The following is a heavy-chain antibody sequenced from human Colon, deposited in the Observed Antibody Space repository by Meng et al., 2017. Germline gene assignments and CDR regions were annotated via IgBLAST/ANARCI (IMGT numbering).Heavy chain of an antibody. D-gene: IGHD3-22*01. CDR3: AKDYYDSSGFPSFDY. Sequence: GESLKISCAASGFTFSSHAMSWVRQAPGKGLEWLSHVSGSGYTTYYADSVKGRVTISRDNSKNTLYLQMNSLRAEDTAVYYCAKDYYDSSGFPSFDYRGQGILVTVSS. V-gene: IGHV3-23*01. CDR1: GFTFSSHA. CDR2: VSGSGYTT. J-gene: IGHJ4*02.